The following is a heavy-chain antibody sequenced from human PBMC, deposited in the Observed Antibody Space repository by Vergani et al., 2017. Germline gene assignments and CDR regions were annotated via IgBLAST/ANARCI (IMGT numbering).Heavy chain of an antibody. V-gene: IGHV3-48*01. J-gene: IGHJ4*02. Sequence: EVQLVESGGGLVQPGGSLRLSCAASGFTFSSYSMNWVRQAPGKGLEWVSYISSSSSTIYYADSVKGRFTISRDNAKNSLYLQMNSLRAEDTAVYYCMGYXSSTSCYAGADRAYWSQGTLVTVSS. CDR1: GFTFSSYS. D-gene: IGHD2-2*01. CDR3: MGYXSSTSCYAGADRAY. CDR2: ISSSSSTI.